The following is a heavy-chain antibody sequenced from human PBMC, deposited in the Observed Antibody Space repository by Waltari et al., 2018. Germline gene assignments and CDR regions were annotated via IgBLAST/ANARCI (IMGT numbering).Heavy chain of an antibody. CDR2: IKHSGST. CDR3: ARGGVAVAGMWHRDPPRLGCWFDP. Sequence: QVQLQQWGAGLLKPSETLSLTCAVYGGSFSGYYWSWIRQHQGKGLGWDGEIKHSGSTNYHPSLKGRVTISVDTSKTQFSLKLGSVTAADSAVYYCARGGVAVAGMWHRDPPRLGCWFDPWGQGTLVTVSS. J-gene: IGHJ5*02. D-gene: IGHD6-19*01. CDR1: GGSFSGYY. V-gene: IGHV4-34*01.